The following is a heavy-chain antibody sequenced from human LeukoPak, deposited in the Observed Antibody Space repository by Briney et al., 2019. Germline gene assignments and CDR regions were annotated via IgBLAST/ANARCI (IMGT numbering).Heavy chain of an antibody. V-gene: IGHV4-34*01. CDR2: INDSGSP. J-gene: IGHJ4*01. CDR3: ARAPGTTFDY. Sequence: PSETLSLTCEVNGGSFNDYHWTWIRQSPGKGLEYIGEINDSGSPIYSPSLRSRLTISVDTSKNQFSLKLTSVTAADTAVYYCARAPGTTFDYWGHGNMVTVSS. CDR1: GGSFNDYH. D-gene: IGHD4-17*01.